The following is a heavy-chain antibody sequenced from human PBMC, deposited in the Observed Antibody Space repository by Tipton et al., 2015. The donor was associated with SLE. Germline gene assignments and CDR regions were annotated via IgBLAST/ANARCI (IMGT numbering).Heavy chain of an antibody. J-gene: IGHJ6*02. CDR2: IYSDGSV. V-gene: IGHV3-66*01. D-gene: IGHD2-21*01. CDR3: ARDLGHIGMDV. Sequence: LSLTCVASGFTVSTKYMSWVRQAPGKGLEWVSVIYSDGSVYYADSVTGRFIISRDSFKNTLYLQMNSLRAEDTAVYYCARDLGHIGMDVWGQGTTVTVS. CDR1: GFTVSTKY.